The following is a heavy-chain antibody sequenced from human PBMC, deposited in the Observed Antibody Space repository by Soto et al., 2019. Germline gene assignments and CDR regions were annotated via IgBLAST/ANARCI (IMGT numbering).Heavy chain of an antibody. D-gene: IGHD4-4*01. CDR3: ASDGGVYAYSPFDY. CDR2: IIPIFGTA. V-gene: IGHV1-69*12. CDR1: GGTFSNYA. J-gene: IGHJ4*02. Sequence: QVQLVQSGAEVKKPGSSVKVSCKASGGTFSNYAISWVRQAPGQGLEWMGGIIPIFGTADYAQKFQGRVTITADESTSTAYMELSSLRSEDTAVYYCASDGGVYAYSPFDYWGQGTLVTVSS.